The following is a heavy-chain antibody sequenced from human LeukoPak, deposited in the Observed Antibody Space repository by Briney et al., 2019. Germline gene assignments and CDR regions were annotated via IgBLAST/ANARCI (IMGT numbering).Heavy chain of an antibody. D-gene: IGHD1-26*01. CDR1: GGSISNIIYY. CDR2: IQFSGST. J-gene: IGHJ4*02. V-gene: IGHV4-39*01. Sequence: PSDTLSLTCSVSGGSISNIIYYWAWVRLPPWKGLEWIGSIQFSGSTYYNPSLKSRDNISADTSKNQFPLRLNFVTAADTAVYYCARQMGALDFWGQGALVTVSS. CDR3: ARQMGALDF.